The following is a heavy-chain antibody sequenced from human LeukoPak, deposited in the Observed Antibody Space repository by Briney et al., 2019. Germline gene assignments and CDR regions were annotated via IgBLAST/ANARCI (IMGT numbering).Heavy chain of an antibody. CDR3: AKVGIDGSGPFDH. CDR1: GFTFSSFA. Sequence: GGSLRLSCAASGFTFSSFALSWVRQAPGKGLEWVSAISGRGRGGSTNYADSVKGRFAISRDNSKNTLYLQMNSLRAEDTAVYYCAKVGIDGSGPFDHWGQGTLVTVSS. V-gene: IGHV3-23*01. CDR2: ISGRGRGGST. D-gene: IGHD3-10*01. J-gene: IGHJ4*02.